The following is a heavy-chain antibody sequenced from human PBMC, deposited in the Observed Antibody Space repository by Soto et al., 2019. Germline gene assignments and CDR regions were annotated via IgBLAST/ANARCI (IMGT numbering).Heavy chain of an antibody. J-gene: IGHJ3*02. V-gene: IGHV1-2*04. D-gene: IGHD5-12*01. CDR1: GYTFTGYY. CDR3: ARDYGGYDYTSSAFDI. CDR2: INPNSGGT. Sequence: ASVKVSCKASGYTFTGYYMHWVRQAPGQGLEWMGWINPNSGGTNYVQKFQGWVTMTRDTSISTAYMELSRLRSDDTAVYYCARDYGGYDYTSSAFDIWGQGTMVTV.